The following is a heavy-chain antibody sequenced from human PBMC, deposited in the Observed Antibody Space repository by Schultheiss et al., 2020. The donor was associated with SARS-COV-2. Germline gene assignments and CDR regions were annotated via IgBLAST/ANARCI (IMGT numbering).Heavy chain of an antibody. V-gene: IGHV3-21*01. CDR3: ARGATVSDYFDY. CDR2: ISSSSSYI. Sequence: GGSLRLSCAASGFTFSGSAMHWVRQAPGKGLEWVSSISSSSSYIYYADSVKGRFTISRDNSKNTLYLQMNSLRAEDTAVYYCARGATVSDYFDYWGQGTLVTVSS. D-gene: IGHD4-11*01. J-gene: IGHJ4*02. CDR1: GFTFSGSA.